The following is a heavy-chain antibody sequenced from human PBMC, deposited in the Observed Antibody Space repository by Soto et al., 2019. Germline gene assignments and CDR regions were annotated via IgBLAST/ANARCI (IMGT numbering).Heavy chain of an antibody. J-gene: IGHJ4*02. CDR1: GFSLSNARMG. V-gene: IGHV2-26*01. CDR3: ARIDEEMATILFDY. D-gene: IGHD5-12*01. CDR2: IFSNDEK. Sequence: QVTLKESGPVLVKPTETLTLTCTVSGFSLSNARMGVSWIRQPPGKALEWLAHIFSNDEKSYSTSLQSRLTITKHTSKSPVVLTMTNTDPMDTATYYWARIDEEMATILFDYWGQGTLVTVSS.